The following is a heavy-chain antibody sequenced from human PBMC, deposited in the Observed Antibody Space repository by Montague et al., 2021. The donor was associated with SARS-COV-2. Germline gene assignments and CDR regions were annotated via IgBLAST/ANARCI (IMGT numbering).Heavy chain of an antibody. J-gene: IGHJ6*02. CDR3: ARRGYSYYYYGMDV. Sequence: SETLSLTCAVYGGSFSGYYWSWIRQPPGKGLEWIEETNHSGSTXXXPSXXXRVTISVDTSKNQFSLKLSSVTAADTAVYYCARRGYSYYYYGMDVWGQGTTVTVSS. D-gene: IGHD5-24*01. CDR1: GGSFSGYY. CDR2: TNHSGST. V-gene: IGHV4-34*01.